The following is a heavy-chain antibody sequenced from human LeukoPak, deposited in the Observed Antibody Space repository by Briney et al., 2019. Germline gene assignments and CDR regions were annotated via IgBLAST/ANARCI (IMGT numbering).Heavy chain of an antibody. V-gene: IGHV3-23*01. D-gene: IGHD3-10*01. J-gene: IGHJ4*02. CDR3: ATSFRGIFITFDS. CDR2: ISVSGGST. CDR1: GFTFSSYA. Sequence: PGGSLRLSCAASGFTFSSYAMSWVRQAPGKGLGWVSAISVSGGSTYYADSVKGRFTVSRDNSKNTLYLQMNSLRAEDTAVYYCATSFRGIFITFDSWGQGTLVTVSS.